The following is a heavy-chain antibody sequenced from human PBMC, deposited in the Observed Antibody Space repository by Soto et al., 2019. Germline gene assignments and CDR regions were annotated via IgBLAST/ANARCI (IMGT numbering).Heavy chain of an antibody. J-gene: IGHJ3*02. Sequence: GGSLRLSCAASGFTFSSYGMHWVRQAPGKGLEWVAVISYDGSNKYYADSVKGRFTISRDNSKNTLYLQMNSLRAEDTAVYYCAKVVAGSVTWDAFDIWGQGTMVTVSS. CDR2: ISYDGSNK. V-gene: IGHV3-30*18. CDR1: GFTFSSYG. CDR3: AKVVAGSVTWDAFDI. D-gene: IGHD6-19*01.